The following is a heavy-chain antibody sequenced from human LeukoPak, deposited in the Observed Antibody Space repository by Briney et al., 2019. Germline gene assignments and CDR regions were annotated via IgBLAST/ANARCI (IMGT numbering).Heavy chain of an antibody. D-gene: IGHD3-22*01. CDR1: GGTFSSYA. J-gene: IGHJ3*02. V-gene: IGHV1-69*04. Sequence: GASVKVSCKASGGTFSSYAISWVRQAPGQGLEWMGSIIPIFGIANYAQKFQGRVTITADKSTSTAYMELSSLRSEDTAVYYCARPYDSSGYAGEFHAFDIWGQGTMVTVSS. CDR3: ARPYDSSGYAGEFHAFDI. CDR2: IIPIFGIA.